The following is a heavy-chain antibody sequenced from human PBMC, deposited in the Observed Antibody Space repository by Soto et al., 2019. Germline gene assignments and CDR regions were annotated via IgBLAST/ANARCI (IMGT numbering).Heavy chain of an antibody. CDR1: GGTFSSYA. CDR3: ARDVGTMIVVAYYYSGMDV. D-gene: IGHD3-22*01. J-gene: IGHJ6*02. CDR2: IIPIFGTA. Sequence: SVKVSCKASGGTFSSYAISWVRQAPGQGLEWMGGIIPIFGTANYAQKFQGRVTITADESTSTAYMELSSVRSEDTAVYYCARDVGTMIVVAYYYSGMDVWGQGTTVTVSS. V-gene: IGHV1-69*13.